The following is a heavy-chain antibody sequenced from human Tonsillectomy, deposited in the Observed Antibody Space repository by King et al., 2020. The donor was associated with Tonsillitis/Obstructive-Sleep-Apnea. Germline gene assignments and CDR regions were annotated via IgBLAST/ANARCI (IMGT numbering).Heavy chain of an antibody. V-gene: IGHV4-59*01. CDR1: GGSISSYY. Sequence: QLQESGPGLVKPSETLSLTCTVSGGSISSYYWSWIRQPPGKGLEWIGYIYYIGSTNYNPSLKSRVTISVDTSKNQVSLKLSSVTAADTAMYYCARDYCSSTSCYTDYWGQGTLVTVSS. CDR2: IYYIGST. D-gene: IGHD2-2*02. CDR3: ARDYCSSTSCYTDY. J-gene: IGHJ4*02.